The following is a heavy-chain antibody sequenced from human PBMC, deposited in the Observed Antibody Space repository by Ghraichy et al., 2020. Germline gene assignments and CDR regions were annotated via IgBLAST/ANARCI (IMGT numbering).Heavy chain of an antibody. Sequence: GGSLRLSCAASGFTFSSYAMSWVRQAPGKGLEWVSAIRGSGGSTYYADSVKGRFTISRDNSKNTLYLQMNSLRAEDTAAYYCAKHQDSGYDFAYYYGMDVWGQGTTVTVSS. CDR2: IRGSGGST. V-gene: IGHV3-23*01. CDR1: GFTFSSYA. CDR3: AKHQDSGYDFAYYYGMDV. D-gene: IGHD5-12*01. J-gene: IGHJ6*02.